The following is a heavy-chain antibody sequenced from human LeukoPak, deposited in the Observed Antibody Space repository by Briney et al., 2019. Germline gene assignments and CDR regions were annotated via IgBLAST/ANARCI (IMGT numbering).Heavy chain of an antibody. D-gene: IGHD2-2*01. CDR1: GFTFSSYA. CDR2: ISSSGSYI. V-gene: IGHV3-21*01. Sequence: GGSLRLSCAASGFTFSSYAMNWVRQAPGKGLEWVSSISSSGSYIYYADSVKGRFTISRDNAKNSLYLQMNSLRAEDTAVYYCASARYCSSTSCSPGIDYWGQGTLVTVSS. J-gene: IGHJ4*02. CDR3: ASARYCSSTSCSPGIDY.